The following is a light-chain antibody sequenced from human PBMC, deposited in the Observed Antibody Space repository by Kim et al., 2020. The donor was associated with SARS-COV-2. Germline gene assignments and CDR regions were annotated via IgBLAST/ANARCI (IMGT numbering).Light chain of an antibody. CDR2: GAS. Sequence: PGERAILSCRASPSFSSIYLGWYQLKPRQPPRLLIFGASTRAAGIPERFSGSVSGTDYSLIITKVEPDDFALYFCHQYGASPYTFGKGTKLE. CDR3: HQYGASPYT. V-gene: IGKV3-20*01. J-gene: IGKJ2*01. CDR1: PSFSSIY.